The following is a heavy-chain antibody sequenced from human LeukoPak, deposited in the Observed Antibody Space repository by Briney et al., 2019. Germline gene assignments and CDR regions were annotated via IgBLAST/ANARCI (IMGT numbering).Heavy chain of an antibody. J-gene: IGHJ3*02. V-gene: IGHV3-11*01. Sequence: GGSLRLSCAASGFTFSDYYMSWIRQAPGKGLEWVSYISSSGSTIYYADSVKGRFTISRDNAKNSLYLQMNSLRAEDTAVYYCARVLPQYYYDSSGWGSAFDIWGQGTMVTVSS. CDR1: GFTFSDYY. D-gene: IGHD3-22*01. CDR3: ARVLPQYYYDSSGWGSAFDI. CDR2: ISSSGSTI.